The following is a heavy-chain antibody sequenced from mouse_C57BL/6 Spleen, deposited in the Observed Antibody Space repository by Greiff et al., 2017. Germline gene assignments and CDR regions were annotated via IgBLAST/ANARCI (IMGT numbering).Heavy chain of an antibody. Sequence: EVHLVESGPELVKPGASVKISCKASGYSFTGYYMNWVKQSPEKSLEWIGEINPSTGGTTYNQKFKAKATLTVDKSSSTAYMQLKSLTSEDSAVYYCASGYYLHYWGQGTTLTVSS. V-gene: IGHV1-42*01. J-gene: IGHJ2*01. CDR2: INPSTGGT. CDR3: ASGYYLHY. CDR1: GYSFTGYY.